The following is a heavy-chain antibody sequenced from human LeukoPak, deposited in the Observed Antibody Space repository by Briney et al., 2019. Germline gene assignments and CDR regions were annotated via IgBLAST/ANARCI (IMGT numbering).Heavy chain of an antibody. CDR3: ARGRYFLRYFEEYYYYYGMDV. CDR1: GGSISSSSHY. V-gene: IGHV4-39*07. CDR2: IYYSGTT. J-gene: IGHJ6*02. D-gene: IGHD3-9*01. Sequence: SETLSLTCTVSGGSISSSSHYWAWIRQPPGKRLEWIGSIYYSGTTYYNPSLKSRVTISVDTSKNQFSLKLSSVTAADTAVYYCARGRYFLRYFEEYYYYYGMDVWGQGTTVTVSS.